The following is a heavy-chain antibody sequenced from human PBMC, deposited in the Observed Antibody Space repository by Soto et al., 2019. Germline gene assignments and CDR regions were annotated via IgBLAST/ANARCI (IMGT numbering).Heavy chain of an antibody. D-gene: IGHD3-3*01. CDR2: MNPNSGNT. J-gene: IGHJ4*02. V-gene: IGHV1-8*01. Sequence: QVQLVQAGAEVKKPGASVKGSCKASGYTITSYETNWMRQATGQGLEWMGWMNPNSGNTGYAQKFQGRVTTTRNTSISTAYMELSSLRSEDTAVYYCARGRANYHDFWSGYYPHWGQGTLVTVSS. CDR1: GYTITSYE. CDR3: ARGRANYHDFWSGYYPH.